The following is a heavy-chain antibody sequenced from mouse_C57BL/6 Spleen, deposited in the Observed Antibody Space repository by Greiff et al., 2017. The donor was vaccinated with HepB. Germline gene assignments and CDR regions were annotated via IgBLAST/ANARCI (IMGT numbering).Heavy chain of an antibody. D-gene: IGHD1-1*01. CDR1: SYTFTDYE. CDR2: IDPETGGT. V-gene: IGHV1-15*01. J-gene: IGHJ2*01. CDR3: TRGDNYGVYFDY. Sequence: QVQLQQSGAELVRPGASVTLSCKASSYTFTDYEMHWVKQTPVHGLEWIGAIDPETGGTAYNQKFKGKAILTADKSSSTAYMELRSLTSEDSAVYYCTRGDNYGVYFDYWGQGTTRTVSS.